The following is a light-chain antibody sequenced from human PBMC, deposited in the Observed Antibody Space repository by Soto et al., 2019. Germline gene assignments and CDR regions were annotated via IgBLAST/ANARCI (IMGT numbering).Light chain of an antibody. CDR3: WSYAGSSTYV. CDR1: SSDGESYNL. CDR2: EVS. Sequence: HSVLNQAASVSGSPGQSITISCTGTSSDGESYNLVSWYQQHPGKAPKLMIYEVSKRPSGVSNRFSGSKSGNTASLTISGLQAEDEADYYCWSYAGSSTYVFGTGTKVTV. J-gene: IGLJ1*01. V-gene: IGLV2-23*02.